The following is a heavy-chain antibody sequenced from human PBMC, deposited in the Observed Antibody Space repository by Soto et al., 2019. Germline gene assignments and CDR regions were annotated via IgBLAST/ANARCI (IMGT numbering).Heavy chain of an antibody. CDR2: IYPGDSDT. V-gene: IGHV5-51*01. Sequence: GESLKISCKGSENSFTNYWIGWVRQMPGKGLEWMGIIYPGDSDTRYSPSFQGQVTISADKSISTAYLQWSSLKASDTATYYCAKIGLEGYCSGGSCWYAFDIWGQGTMVTVSS. D-gene: IGHD2-15*01. CDR1: ENSFTNYW. J-gene: IGHJ3*02. CDR3: AKIGLEGYCSGGSCWYAFDI.